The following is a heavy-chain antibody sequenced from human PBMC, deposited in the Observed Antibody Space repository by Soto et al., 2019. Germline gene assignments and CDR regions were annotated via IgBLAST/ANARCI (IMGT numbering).Heavy chain of an antibody. CDR1: GGSISSGGYY. CDR3: ARGILRGYSGYDYPMETDY. D-gene: IGHD5-12*01. J-gene: IGHJ4*02. V-gene: IGHV4-31*03. Sequence: PSETLSLTCTVSGGSISSGGYYWSWIRQHPGKGLEWIGYIYYSGSTYYNPSLKSRVTISVDTSKNQFSLKLSSVTAADTAVYYCARGILRGYSGYDYPMETDYWGQGTLVTVSS. CDR2: IYYSGST.